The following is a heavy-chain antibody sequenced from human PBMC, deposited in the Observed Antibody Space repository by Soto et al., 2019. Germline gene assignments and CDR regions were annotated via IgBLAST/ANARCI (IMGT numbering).Heavy chain of an antibody. D-gene: IGHD3-10*01. V-gene: IGHV4-34*01. J-gene: IGHJ3*02. Sequence: SETLSLTCAVYGGSFSGYYWSWIRQPPGKGLEWIGSIYYSGSTYYNPSLKSRVTISVDTSKNQFSLKLSSVTAADTAVYYCARRLTIWFGESHAFDIWGQGTMVTVSS. CDR2: IYYSGST. CDR3: ARRLTIWFGESHAFDI. CDR1: GGSFSGYY.